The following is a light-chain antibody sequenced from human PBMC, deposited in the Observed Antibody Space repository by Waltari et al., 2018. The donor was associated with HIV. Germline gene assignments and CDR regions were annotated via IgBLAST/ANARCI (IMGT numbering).Light chain of an antibody. CDR3: QSAGV. CDR1: ALPKQY. J-gene: IGLJ1*01. CDR2: KDS. V-gene: IGLV3-25*03. Sequence: SYELTQPPSVSVSPGQTARITCSGDALPKQYAYWYQQKPGQAPVLVIYKDSERPSGIPERFSGYNSGTTVTLTISGVQAEDEADYYCQSAGVFGTGTKVTVL.